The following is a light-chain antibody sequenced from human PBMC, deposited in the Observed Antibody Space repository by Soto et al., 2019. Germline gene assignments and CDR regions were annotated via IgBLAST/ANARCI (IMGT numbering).Light chain of an antibody. CDR3: QQYNSWWT. J-gene: IGKJ1*01. CDR2: DAS. Sequence: SQLTQSPSTLSASVGDRVTITCRASQSISSWLAWYQQKPGKAPKLLIYDASSLKSGVTSRFSGSGSGTEFTLTISSLQPDDFANYYCQQYNSWWTFGQGTKVDIK. CDR1: QSISSW. V-gene: IGKV1-5*01.